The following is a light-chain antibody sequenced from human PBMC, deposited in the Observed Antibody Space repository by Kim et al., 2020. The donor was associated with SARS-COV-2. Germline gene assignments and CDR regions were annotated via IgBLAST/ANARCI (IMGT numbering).Light chain of an antibody. V-gene: IGLV2-14*03. J-gene: IGLJ2*01. CDR3: SSYTTSSTQV. CDR2: GVG. CDR1: RSDVGGYNY. Sequence: GQSITISCTGTRSDVGGYNYVSWYPQHPGKAPKLLIYGVGNRPSGVSNRFSGSKSGNTASLTISGLQAEDEADYYCSSYTTSSTQVFGGGTQLTVL.